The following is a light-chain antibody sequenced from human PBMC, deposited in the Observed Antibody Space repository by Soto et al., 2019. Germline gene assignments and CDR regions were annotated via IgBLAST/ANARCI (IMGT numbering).Light chain of an antibody. CDR3: GTWDNSLSGENV. J-gene: IGLJ1*01. V-gene: IGLV1-51*01. CDR1: SFNIGSNY. CDR2: DNN. Sequence: VLTQPPSVSAAPGQKVTISCSGSSFNIGSNYVSWYQQVPGTAPKLLIYDNNKRPSGIPDRFSGSKSGTSATLAITGLQTADEADYYCGTWDNSLSGENVFGTGTKVTVL.